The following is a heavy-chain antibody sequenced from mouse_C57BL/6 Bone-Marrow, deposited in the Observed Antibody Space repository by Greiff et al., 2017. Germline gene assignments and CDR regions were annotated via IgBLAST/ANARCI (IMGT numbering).Heavy chain of an antibody. J-gene: IGHJ3*01. CDR2: ISGGGGNT. Sequence: EVQLVESGGGLVKPGGSLKLSCAASGFTFSSYTMSWVRQTPEKRLEWVATISGGGGNTYYPNSVRGRFTISRDNAKNTLYLQRSSLRSEDTALYYCASSSPGFADWGKGTLVTVSA. V-gene: IGHV5-9*01. D-gene: IGHD2-12*01. CDR1: GFTFSSYT. CDR3: ASSSPGFAD.